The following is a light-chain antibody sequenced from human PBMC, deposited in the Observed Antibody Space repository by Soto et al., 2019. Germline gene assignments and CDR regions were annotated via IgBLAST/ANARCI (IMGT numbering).Light chain of an antibody. CDR2: DAS. CDR3: QPRSNWPT. CDR1: QSVSSY. V-gene: IGKV3-11*01. Sequence: ESVLTQSPATLSLSPGERATLSCRASQSVSSYLAWYQQKPGQAPRLLIYDASNRATGIPARFSGSGSGTDFTLTISSLEPEDFAVYYCQPRSNWPTFGGGTKVEIK. J-gene: IGKJ4*01.